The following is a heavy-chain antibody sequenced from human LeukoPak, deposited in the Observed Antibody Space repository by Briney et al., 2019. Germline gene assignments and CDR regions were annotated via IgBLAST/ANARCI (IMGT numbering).Heavy chain of an antibody. V-gene: IGHV4-39*07. D-gene: IGHD3-10*01. J-gene: IGHJ6*03. Sequence: SETLSLTCTVSGGSISSSSYYWGWIRQPPGKGLEWIGNIYYSGSTYYNPSLKSRVTISVDTSKNQFSLKLSSVTAADTAVYYCALVYGSGSYWTGGKYYYYMDVWGKGTTVTVSS. CDR1: GGSISSSSYY. CDR2: IYYSGST. CDR3: ALVYGSGSYWTGGKYYYYMDV.